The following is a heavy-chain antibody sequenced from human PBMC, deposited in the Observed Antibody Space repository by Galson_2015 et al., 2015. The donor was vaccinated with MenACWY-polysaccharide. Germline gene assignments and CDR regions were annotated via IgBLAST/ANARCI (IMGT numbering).Heavy chain of an antibody. CDR3: ARGLPLCFGDSKTTDY. Sequence: SVKVSCKASGYTFTSYDINWVRQATGQGLEWMGWMNPNNGNTGYAQKFQGRVTMTRNTSISTAYMELSSLRSEDTAVYYCARGLPLCFGDSKTTDYWGQGTLVTVSS. D-gene: IGHD3-10*01. CDR2: MNPNNGNT. J-gene: IGHJ4*02. V-gene: IGHV1-8*01. CDR1: GYTFTSYD.